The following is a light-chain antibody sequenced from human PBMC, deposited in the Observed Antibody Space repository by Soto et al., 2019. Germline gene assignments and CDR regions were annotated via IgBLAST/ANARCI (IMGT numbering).Light chain of an antibody. V-gene: IGKV1-8*01. J-gene: IGKJ5*01. Sequence: AIRMTQSPSSFSASTGDRVTITCRASQGISSYLAWYQQKPGKAPKLLIYAASTLQSGVPSRFSGSGSGTDFNLTISCRQSEAFATYYCQRYYSYPLTFGQGTRLEIK. CDR1: QGISSY. CDR3: QRYYSYPLT. CDR2: AAS.